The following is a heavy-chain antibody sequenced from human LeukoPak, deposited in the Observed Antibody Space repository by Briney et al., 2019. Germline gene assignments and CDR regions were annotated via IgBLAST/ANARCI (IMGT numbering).Heavy chain of an antibody. Sequence: AGSLRLSCAASGVTFSNYWWNWIRQAPGKGLESVARINNDGTVTTNAVSVKGRFPVSRDNAENTMFLQMNSVSDEDTAVYYCETKQWLAPPPDSWGQGAPLRVSS. CDR1: GVTFSNYW. V-gene: IGHV3-74*01. CDR3: ETKQWLAPPPDS. CDR2: INNDGTVT. J-gene: IGHJ4*02. D-gene: IGHD6-19*01.